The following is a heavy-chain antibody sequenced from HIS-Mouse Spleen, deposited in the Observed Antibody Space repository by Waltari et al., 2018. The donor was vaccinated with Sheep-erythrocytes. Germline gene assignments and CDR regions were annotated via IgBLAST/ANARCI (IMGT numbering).Heavy chain of an antibody. CDR3: ARDLSEHIVVVTALAWFDP. V-gene: IGHV4-38-2*02. CDR1: GYSISSGYY. D-gene: IGHD2-21*02. CDR2: IYHSGST. J-gene: IGHJ5*02. Sequence: QVQLQESGPGLVKPSETLSLTCTVSGYSISSGYYWGWIRQPPGKGLEWIGSIYHSGSTYYNPSLKSRVTISVDTSKNQFSLKLSSVTAADTAVYYCARDLSEHIVVVTALAWFDPWGQGTLVTVSS.